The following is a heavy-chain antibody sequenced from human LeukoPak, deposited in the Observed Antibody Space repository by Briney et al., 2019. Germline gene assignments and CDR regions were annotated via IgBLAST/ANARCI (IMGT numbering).Heavy chain of an antibody. J-gene: IGHJ3*01. V-gene: IGHV1-8*01. CDR1: GYTFTNYD. D-gene: IGHD2-21*02. CDR2: MTPNSGNT. Sequence: ASVNVSCKASGYTFTNYDINWLRQGTGQGLEWMAWMTPNSGNTGHEQKFQGRLTMTRDISISTAYMELSSLRSEDTAVYYCAFCGGDCGGAFDVWGQGTTVTVSS. CDR3: AFCGGDCGGAFDV.